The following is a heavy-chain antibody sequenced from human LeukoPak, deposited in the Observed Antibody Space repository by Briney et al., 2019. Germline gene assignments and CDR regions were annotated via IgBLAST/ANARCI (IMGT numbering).Heavy chain of an antibody. D-gene: IGHD4-11*01. Sequence: SETLSLTCAVYGGSFSGYYWSWIRQAPGEGLAWIGEIHHIGGTNYNPSLESRSTISVETSKNQFSLNLSSVTAADTAVYYCARGKRRDSFQNTSDIWGQGTMVTVSS. CDR2: IHHIGGT. CDR3: ARGKRRDSFQNTSDI. V-gene: IGHV4-34*01. J-gene: IGHJ3*02. CDR1: GGSFSGYY.